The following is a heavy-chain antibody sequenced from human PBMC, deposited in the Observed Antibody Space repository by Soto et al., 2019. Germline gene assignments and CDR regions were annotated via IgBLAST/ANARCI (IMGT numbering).Heavy chain of an antibody. V-gene: IGHV4-4*08. CDR3: ARDEVPLRGIIRLFRQYYFGMDV. CDR1: GGSISGYY. CDR2: IYSIGST. Sequence: SETLSLTCTVSGGSISGYYWSWLRQPPGKGLEWIGYIYSIGSTNYNPSLRSRVTMSIDTSQEQFSLKLSSVTATDTAVYYCARDEVPLRGIIRLFRQYYFGMDVWGQGTTVTVSS. J-gene: IGHJ6*02. D-gene: IGHD3-10*01.